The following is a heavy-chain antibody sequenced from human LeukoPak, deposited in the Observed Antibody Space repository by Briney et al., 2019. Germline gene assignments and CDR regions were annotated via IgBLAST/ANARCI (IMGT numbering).Heavy chain of an antibody. CDR1: GGSISSSSYY. J-gene: IGHJ4*02. Sequence: NSSETLSLTCTVFGGSISSSSYYWAWIRQPPGKGLEWIGSISYSGSTYYNPSLKSRVTISVDTSKNQFSLKLSSVTAADTAVYYCARAWITMFRGVIITDYYFDYWGQGTLVTVSS. D-gene: IGHD3-10*01. V-gene: IGHV4-39*07. CDR3: ARAWITMFRGVIITDYYFDY. CDR2: ISYSGST.